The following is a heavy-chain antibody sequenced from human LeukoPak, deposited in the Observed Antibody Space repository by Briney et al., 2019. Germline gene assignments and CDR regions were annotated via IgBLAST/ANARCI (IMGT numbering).Heavy chain of an antibody. V-gene: IGHV1-2*02. D-gene: IGHD5-18*01. CDR1: GYTFTGYY. CDR2: INPNSGGT. J-gene: IGHJ4*02. Sequence: GASVKVSCKASGYTFTGYYMHWVRQAPGQGLEWMGWINPNSGGTNYAQKFQGRVTMTRDTSISTAYMELSRLRSDDTAVYYCARVDGFSYGRPFDYWGQGTQVTVSS. CDR3: ARVDGFSYGRPFDY.